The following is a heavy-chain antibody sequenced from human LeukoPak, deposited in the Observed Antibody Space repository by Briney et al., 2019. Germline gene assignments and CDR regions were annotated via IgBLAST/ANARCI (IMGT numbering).Heavy chain of an antibody. CDR2: IYPGDSDT. J-gene: IGHJ4*02. CDR1: GYNFTIYW. Sequence: GESLKISCKGSGYNFTIYWIGWVRQMPGKGLEWMGIIYPGDSDTRYSPSFQGQVTISADKSINTAYLQWSSLKASDTAIYYCARALGFCSYSSCRPFDYWGQGTQVTVSS. V-gene: IGHV5-51*01. D-gene: IGHD3-22*01. CDR3: ARALGFCSYSSCRPFDY.